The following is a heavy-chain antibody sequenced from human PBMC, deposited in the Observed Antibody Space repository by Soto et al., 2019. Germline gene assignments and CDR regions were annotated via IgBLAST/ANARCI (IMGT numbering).Heavy chain of an antibody. D-gene: IGHD2-8*01. CDR2: IDAGNGNT. Sequence: GASVKVSCKASGYTFTSYAMHWVRQAPGQRLEWMGWIDAGNGNTKYSQKFQGRVTITRDTSASTAYMELSSLRSEDTAVYYCARLMAVWNYYGMDVWGQGTTVTVSS. V-gene: IGHV1-3*01. CDR3: ARLMAVWNYYGMDV. J-gene: IGHJ6*02. CDR1: GYTFTSYA.